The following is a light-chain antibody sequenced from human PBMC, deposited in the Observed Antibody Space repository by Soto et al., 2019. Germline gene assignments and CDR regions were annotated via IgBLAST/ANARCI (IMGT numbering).Light chain of an antibody. V-gene: IGLV2-14*01. CDR1: SSDVGGYNY. Sequence: QSVLTQPASVSGSAEQSITISCTGTSSDVGGYNYVSWYQHHPGKAPKLMIYEVSSRPSGVSYRFSGSKSGNTAPLTISGLQADDEAEYYCSSYTSSSTLLIFGTGTKVTVL. J-gene: IGLJ1*01. CDR2: EVS. CDR3: SSYTSSSTLLI.